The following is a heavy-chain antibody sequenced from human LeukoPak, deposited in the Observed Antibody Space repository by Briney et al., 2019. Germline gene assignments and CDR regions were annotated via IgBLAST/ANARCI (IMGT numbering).Heavy chain of an antibody. CDR1: GASISSGGYY. V-gene: IGHV4-31*03. Sequence: SQTLSLTCTVSGASISSGGYYWSWIRQHPGKGLEWIGYIYYSGGTYYNPSLKSRVTMSADTSKNQFSLKLTSVTAADTAVYYCYGSGFWGQGTLVTVSS. D-gene: IGHD3-10*01. CDR2: IYYSGGT. CDR3: YGSGF. J-gene: IGHJ4*02.